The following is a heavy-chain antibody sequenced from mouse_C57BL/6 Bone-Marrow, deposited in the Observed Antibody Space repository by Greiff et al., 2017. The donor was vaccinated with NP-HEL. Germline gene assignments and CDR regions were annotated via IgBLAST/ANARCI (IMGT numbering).Heavy chain of an antibody. V-gene: IGHV1-75*01. Sequence: QVQLKESGPELVKPGASVKISCKASGYTFTDYYINWVKQRPGQGLEWIGWIFPGSGSTYYNEKFKGKATLTVDKSSSTAYMLLSSLTSEDSAVYFCARKAQATYYFDYCGQGTTLTVSS. CDR3: ARKAQATYYFDY. J-gene: IGHJ2*01. D-gene: IGHD3-2*02. CDR2: IFPGSGST. CDR1: GYTFTDYY.